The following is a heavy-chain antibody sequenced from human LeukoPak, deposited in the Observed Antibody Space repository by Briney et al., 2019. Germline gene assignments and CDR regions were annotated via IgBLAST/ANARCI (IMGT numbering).Heavy chain of an antibody. Sequence: GGSLRLSCAASGFTFSSYAMSWVRQAPGKGLEWVSAISGSGGSTYYADSVKGRFTISRDNSKNALYLQMNSLRAEDTAVYYCAIYVRGSGWYYFDYWSQGTLVTVSS. CDR3: AIYVRGSGWYYFDY. D-gene: IGHD6-19*01. CDR2: ISGSGGST. CDR1: GFTFSSYA. V-gene: IGHV3-23*01. J-gene: IGHJ4*02.